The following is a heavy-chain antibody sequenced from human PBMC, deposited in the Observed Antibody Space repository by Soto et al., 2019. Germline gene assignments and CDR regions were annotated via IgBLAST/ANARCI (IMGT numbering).Heavy chain of an antibody. J-gene: IGHJ3*02. CDR2: INPGGGST. D-gene: IGHD4-17*01. CDR1: GYTVTSNH. Sequence: GASVKVSCKASGYTVTSNHIHWVLQAPGQGLDWMGIINPGGGSTTYSQKFQGRVTMTRDTSTGTVYMELSSLRSDDTAVYYCARAVSATVVTYHDAFDIWGQGTMVTVSS. CDR3: ARAVSATVVTYHDAFDI. V-gene: IGHV1-46*01.